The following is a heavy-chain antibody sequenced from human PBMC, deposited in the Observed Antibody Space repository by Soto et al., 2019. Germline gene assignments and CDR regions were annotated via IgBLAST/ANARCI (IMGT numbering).Heavy chain of an antibody. Sequence: SETLSLTCTVSGGSISSGDYYWSWIRQPPGKGLEWIGYIYYSGSTYYNPSLKSRVTISVDTSKNQFSLKLSSVTAADTAVYYCARDNILGILYGGMDVWGQGTTATVSS. D-gene: IGHD3-3*01. CDR2: IYYSGST. CDR1: GGSISSGDYY. J-gene: IGHJ6*02. V-gene: IGHV4-30-4*01. CDR3: ARDNILGILYGGMDV.